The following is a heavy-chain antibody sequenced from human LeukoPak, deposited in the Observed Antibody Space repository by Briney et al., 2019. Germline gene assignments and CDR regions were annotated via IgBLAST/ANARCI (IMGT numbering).Heavy chain of an antibody. CDR3: ARRKVGGTGDY. Sequence: GGTLRLSCAASGFTFSNYGMSWVRQAPGKGLEWVSVVSGNGGSSFYADSVKGRFTISRDNSKNTLFLQVDSLRAEDSAIYYCARRKVGGTGDYWGQGTQVTVSS. CDR1: GFTFSNYG. CDR2: VSGNGGSS. V-gene: IGHV3-23*01. J-gene: IGHJ4*02. D-gene: IGHD1-26*01.